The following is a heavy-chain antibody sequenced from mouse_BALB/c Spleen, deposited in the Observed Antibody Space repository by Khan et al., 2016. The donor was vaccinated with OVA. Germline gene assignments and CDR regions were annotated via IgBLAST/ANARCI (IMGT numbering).Heavy chain of an antibody. CDR3: TRGEGYYGNPYAIDF. J-gene: IGHJ4*01. V-gene: IGHV5-6-4*01. CDR2: ISTGGTYT. D-gene: IGHD2-1*01. CDR1: GFTFSRYS. Sequence: EVKLMESGGGLVKPGGSLKLSCAASGFTFSRYSMSWVRQTPEKRLEWVATISTGGTYTYYVDSVEGRFTLSRDNAKNTLYLEMTSLKSEDTASYYGTRGEGYYGNPYAIDFWGQGTSVTVSS.